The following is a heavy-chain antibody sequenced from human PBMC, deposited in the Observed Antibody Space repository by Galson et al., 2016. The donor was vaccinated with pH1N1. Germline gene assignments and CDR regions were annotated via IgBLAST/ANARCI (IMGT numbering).Heavy chain of an antibody. Sequence: QSGADVKKPGESLMISCEGSGYNFAKYWIAWVRQMPGKALEWLGIVYPGDSDTTYTPSFPGHVTISADKAKSSVYLQWRSLKASDTVMYYCAGHGDTYGGDAFDMWGQGTLVTISS. V-gene: IGHV5-51*01. J-gene: IGHJ3*02. CDR2: VYPGDSDT. CDR3: AGHGDTYGGDAFDM. D-gene: IGHD2-21*02. CDR1: GYNFAKYW.